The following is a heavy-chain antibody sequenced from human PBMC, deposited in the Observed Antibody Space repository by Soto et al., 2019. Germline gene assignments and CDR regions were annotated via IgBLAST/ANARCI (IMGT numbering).Heavy chain of an antibody. D-gene: IGHD3-16*01. CDR3: AKNPESYAWGLEGYCDY. CDR2: ISYDGSDK. J-gene: IGHJ4*02. CDR1: GFTFSSYG. V-gene: IGHV3-30*18. Sequence: QVQLVESGGGVVQPGRSLRVSCAASGFTFSSYGMNWVRQAPGKGLEWVAIISYDGSDKYYADSVKGRFTISRDNSKNPRELQMNSLRGEDTAVYYCAKNPESYAWGLEGYCDYWGQGTLVTVSS.